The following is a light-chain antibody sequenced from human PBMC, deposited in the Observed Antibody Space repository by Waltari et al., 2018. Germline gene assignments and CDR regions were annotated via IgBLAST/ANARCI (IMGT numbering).Light chain of an antibody. CDR2: DAS. J-gene: IGKJ1*01. V-gene: IGKV3-20*01. CDR3: QHYVRLPAT. CDR1: QSVGRA. Sequence: EIVLTQSRGTLSLSPGERATLACRASQSVGRALAWYQQKPGQAPRLLIYDASRRATGIPDRFSGSGSGTDFSLTISRLEPEDFAVYYCQHYVRLPATFGQGTKVEI.